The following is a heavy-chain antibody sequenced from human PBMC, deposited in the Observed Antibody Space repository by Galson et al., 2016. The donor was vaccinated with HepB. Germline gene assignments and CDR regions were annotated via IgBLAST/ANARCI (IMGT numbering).Heavy chain of an antibody. J-gene: IGHJ4*02. V-gene: IGHV3-74*03. CDR1: GFTFSGYW. CDR3: ARDLGSTSCYQRICEAFDF. Sequence: SLRLSCAASGFTFSGYWMHWVRQIPGKGLVWVSRINSDGRSTMYADSVKGRFTISRDNAKNTLYLQMNSLRAEDTAIYYCARDLGSTSCYQRICEAFDFWGQGTLVTVSS. CDR2: INSDGRST. D-gene: IGHD2-2*01.